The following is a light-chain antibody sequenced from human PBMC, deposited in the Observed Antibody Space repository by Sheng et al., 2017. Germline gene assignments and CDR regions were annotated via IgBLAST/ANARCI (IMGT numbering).Light chain of an antibody. Sequence: EIVLTQSPATVSLSPGERATLSCRASQSVRSYVAWYQQKPGQAPRLLIDEASKRATGIPARFSGSGSGTGLHSHISSLEPEDLQLYCQQRSSWPLAFGGGTKVE. V-gene: IGKV3-11*01. J-gene: IGKJ4*01. CDR2: EAS. CDR3: QQRSSWPLA. CDR1: QSVRSY.